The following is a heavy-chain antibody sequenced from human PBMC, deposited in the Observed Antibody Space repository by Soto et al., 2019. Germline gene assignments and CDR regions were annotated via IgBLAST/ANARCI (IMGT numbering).Heavy chain of an antibody. Sequence: SVKVSCKASGGTFSSYTISWVRQAPGQGLEWMGRIIPILGIANYAQKFQGRVTITADKSTSTAYMELSSLRSEDTAVYYCTTDKMYVSVVAAIVDLDNWGQGTRVTVSS. J-gene: IGHJ4*02. CDR3: TTDKMYVSVVAAIVDLDN. V-gene: IGHV1-69*04. CDR1: GGTFSSYT. CDR2: IIPILGIA. D-gene: IGHD2-2*01.